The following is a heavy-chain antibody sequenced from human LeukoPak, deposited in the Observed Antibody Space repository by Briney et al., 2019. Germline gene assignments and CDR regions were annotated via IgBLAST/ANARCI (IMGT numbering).Heavy chain of an antibody. CDR3: ARYAEDYYGSGSLPFQH. Sequence: GESLKISCKGSGHTFINYWIGWVRQMPGKGLEWMGIIYPGDSDTRYSPSFQGQVTISADKSISTAYLQWSSLKASDTAMYYCARYAEDYYGSGSLPFQHWGQGTLVTVSS. CDR2: IYPGDSDT. V-gene: IGHV5-51*01. J-gene: IGHJ1*01. CDR1: GHTFINYW. D-gene: IGHD3-10*01.